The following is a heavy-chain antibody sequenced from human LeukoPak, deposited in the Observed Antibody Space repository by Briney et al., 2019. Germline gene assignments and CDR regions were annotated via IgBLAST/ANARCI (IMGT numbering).Heavy chain of an antibody. D-gene: IGHD6-13*01. CDR1: GYRFTSYW. J-gene: IGHJ1*01. V-gene: IGHV5-51*01. CDR3: EKCGIAAAGFHFQH. Sequence: GESLKISCKGSGYRFTSYWIGWVRLMPGKGLEWMGIIYPGDSDTRYSPSFQGQVTISADKSIITAYLQWSSLKASDTAMYYSEKCGIAAAGFHFQHWGQGTLVTVSS. CDR2: IYPGDSDT.